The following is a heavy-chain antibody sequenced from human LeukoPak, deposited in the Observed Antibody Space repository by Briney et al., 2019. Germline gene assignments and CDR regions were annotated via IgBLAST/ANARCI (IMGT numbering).Heavy chain of an antibody. D-gene: IGHD2-15*01. V-gene: IGHV4-59*12. CDR2: IYYSGST. Sequence: SETLSLTCTVSGGSISSYYWSWIRQPPGKGLEWIGYIYYSGSTNYNPSLKSRVTISVNTSKNQFSLKLNSVTAADTAVYYCARSFTGGDYYYYYMDAWGKGTTVTVSS. CDR3: ARSFTGGDYYYYYMDA. CDR1: GGSISSYY. J-gene: IGHJ6*03.